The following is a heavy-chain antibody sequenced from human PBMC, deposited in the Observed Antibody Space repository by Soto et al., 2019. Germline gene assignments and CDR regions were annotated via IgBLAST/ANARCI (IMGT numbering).Heavy chain of an antibody. J-gene: IGHJ4*02. D-gene: IGHD5-12*01. CDR2: IYYRGNA. Sequence: LQLQESGPGLVKPSKTLSLTCSVSDDSINSDKYYWGWIRQPPGKGLEWIGSIYYRGNAYYNPSLQTRVTISLDKSKSQFSLKLNSVTAADSAVYFCARLEGLATISYYFDFWGPGALVTVSS. CDR1: DDSINSDKYY. V-gene: IGHV4-39*01. CDR3: ARLEGLATISYYFDF.